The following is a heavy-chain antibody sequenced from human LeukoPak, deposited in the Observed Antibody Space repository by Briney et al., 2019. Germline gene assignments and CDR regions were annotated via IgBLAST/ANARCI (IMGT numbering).Heavy chain of an antibody. CDR1: GGSFSGYY. CDR2: INHSGST. CDR3: ARWSPVRARYYYYGMDV. Sequence: SETLSLACAVYGGSFSGYYWSWIRQPPGKGLEWIGEINHSGSTNYNPSLKSRVTISVDTSKNQFSLKLSSVTAADTAVYYCARWSPVRARYYYYGMDVWGQGTTVTVSS. J-gene: IGHJ6*02. V-gene: IGHV4-34*01.